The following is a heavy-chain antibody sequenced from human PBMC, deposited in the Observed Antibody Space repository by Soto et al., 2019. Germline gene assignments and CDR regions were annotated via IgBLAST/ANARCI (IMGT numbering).Heavy chain of an antibody. Sequence: QVQLQESGPGLVKPSQTLSLTCTVSGGSISSGGYYWSWIRQHPGKGLEWIGYIYYSGSTYYNPSLKRRVTISVDTSKNQFSLKLSSVTAADTAVYYCARAGIVVPAAIPYYYYYGMDVWGQGTTVTVSS. CDR3: ARAGIVVPAAIPYYYYYGMDV. J-gene: IGHJ6*02. CDR1: GGSISSGGYY. CDR2: IYYSGST. D-gene: IGHD2-2*01. V-gene: IGHV4-31*03.